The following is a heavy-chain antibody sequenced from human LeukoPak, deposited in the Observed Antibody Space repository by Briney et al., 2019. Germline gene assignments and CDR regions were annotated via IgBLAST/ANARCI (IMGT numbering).Heavy chain of an antibody. J-gene: IGHJ4*02. CDR3: VSPRGFSYGYFDY. CDR1: GGSISSSSAY. D-gene: IGHD5-18*01. V-gene: IGHV4-39*01. CDR2: IYYSKNT. Sequence: SETLSLTCTVSGGSISSSSAYWGSIRQPPGKGLEWIGSIYYSKNTYYNPSLKSRVTISADTSQNQFSLTLGSVSATDTAVYYCVSPRGFSYGYFDYWGQGTLVTVSS.